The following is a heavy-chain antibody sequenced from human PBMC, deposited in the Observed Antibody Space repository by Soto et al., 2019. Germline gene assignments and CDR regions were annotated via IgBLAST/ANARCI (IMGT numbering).Heavy chain of an antibody. J-gene: IGHJ6*02. Sequence: SETLSLTCTVSGGSISSSSYYWGWIRQPPGKGLEWIGSIYYSGSTYYNPSLKSRATISVDTSKNQFSLKLSSVTAADTAVYYCASEAVTIFGVVIYYYGMDVWGQGTTVTVSS. D-gene: IGHD3-3*01. CDR3: ASEAVTIFGVVIYYYGMDV. CDR2: IYYSGST. CDR1: GGSISSSSYY. V-gene: IGHV4-39*01.